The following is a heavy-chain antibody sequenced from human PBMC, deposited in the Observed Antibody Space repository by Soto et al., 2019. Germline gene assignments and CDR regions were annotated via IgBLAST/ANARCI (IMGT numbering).Heavy chain of an antibody. Sequence: EVQLLESGGGFVQPGGSLRLSCAASGFTFSSYALSWVRQAPGKGLECVSAISGSADSTYNADSVRGRFTISRDNSENPLYMQMNSLTAEDTAVYYCAKLKGVTAILSNFLPEYWCQGTLVTVSS. J-gene: IGHJ4*02. D-gene: IGHD2-21*02. CDR2: ISGSADST. CDR1: GFTFSSYA. V-gene: IGHV3-23*01. CDR3: AKLKGVTAILSNFLPEY.